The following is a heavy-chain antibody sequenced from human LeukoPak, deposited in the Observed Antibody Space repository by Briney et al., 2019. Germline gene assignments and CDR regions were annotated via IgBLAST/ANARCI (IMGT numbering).Heavy chain of an antibody. V-gene: IGHV1-2*02. CDR1: GYTFTGYY. J-gene: IGHJ4*02. CDR2: FNPNSGGT. Sequence: ASVKVSCKASGYTFTGYYMHWVRQAPGQGLEWMGWFNPNSGGTNYAQKFQGRVTMTRDTSISTAYMELSRLRSDDTAVYYCARDWGQYYYGSGSYYKYYYFDYWGQGTLVTVSS. CDR3: ARDWGQYYYGSGSYYKYYYFDY. D-gene: IGHD3-10*01.